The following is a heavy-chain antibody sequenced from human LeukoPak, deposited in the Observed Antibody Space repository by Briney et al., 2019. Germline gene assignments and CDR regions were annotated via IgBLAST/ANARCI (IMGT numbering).Heavy chain of an antibody. CDR1: GGSFSGYY. Sequence: PSETLSLTCAVYGGSFSGYYWSWIRQPPGKGLEWIGEINHSGSTNYNPSLKSRVTISVDTSKNQFSLKLSSVTAADTAVYYCARGRTQYSPAYYYGSGSYKVRYFDYWGQGTLVTVSS. CDR2: INHSGST. CDR3: ARGRTQYSPAYYYGSGSYKVRYFDY. J-gene: IGHJ4*02. V-gene: IGHV4-34*01. D-gene: IGHD3-10*01.